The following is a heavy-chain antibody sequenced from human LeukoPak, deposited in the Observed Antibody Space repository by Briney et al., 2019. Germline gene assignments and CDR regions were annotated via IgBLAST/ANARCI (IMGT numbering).Heavy chain of an antibody. CDR1: GFTFSNYG. D-gene: IGHD6-13*01. Sequence: PGGSLRLSCVASGFTFSNYGMHWVRQAPGKGLDWVAVIWYDGSYKYYADSVKGRFTISRENPKKTLYLQMNSLTAEDTGIYYCAKVVQYTASTGTGLDYWGQGTLVTVSS. V-gene: IGHV3-33*06. CDR3: AKVVQYTASTGTGLDY. J-gene: IGHJ4*02. CDR2: IWYDGSYK.